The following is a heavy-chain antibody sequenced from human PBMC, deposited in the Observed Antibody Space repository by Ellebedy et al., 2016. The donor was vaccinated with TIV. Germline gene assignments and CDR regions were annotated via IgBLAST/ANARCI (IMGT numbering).Heavy chain of an antibody. CDR2: ISSSGSTI. J-gene: IGHJ3*02. V-gene: IGHV3-48*03. CDR1: GFTFSSYE. D-gene: IGHD3-10*01. Sequence: PGGSLRLSCAASGFTFSSYEMNWVRQAPGKGLEWVSYISSSGSTIYYADSVKGRFTISRDNAKNSLYLQMNSLRAEDTAVYYCARDTYYGSGEDAFDIWGQGTMVTVSS. CDR3: ARDTYYGSGEDAFDI.